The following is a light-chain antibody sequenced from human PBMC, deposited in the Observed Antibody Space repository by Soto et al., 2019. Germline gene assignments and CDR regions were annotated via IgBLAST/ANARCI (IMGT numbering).Light chain of an antibody. Sequence: VMRQSPATLSVSPRECATLSCRASQGIGDTLAWYQHKPGQTPRLLIYDTSTRATGVPTRFSGSRSGAEFTLTINSLQSEDFAVYYCQPYNNWPLTFGGGTKVDI. CDR2: DTS. CDR1: QGIGDT. CDR3: QPYNNWPLT. V-gene: IGKV3-15*01. J-gene: IGKJ4*01.